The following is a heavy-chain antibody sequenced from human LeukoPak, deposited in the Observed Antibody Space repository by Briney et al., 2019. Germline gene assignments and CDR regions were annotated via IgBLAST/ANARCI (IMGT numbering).Heavy chain of an antibody. V-gene: IGHV3-21*01. CDR1: GFTFSSYS. Sequence: GGSLRLSCAASGFTFSSYSMNWVRQAPGKGLEWVSSISSSSSYIYYADSVKGRFTISRDNAKNSLYLQMSSLRAEDTAVYYCARDRDIVATIRHYYGMDVWGQGTTATVSS. CDR3: ARDRDIVATIRHYYGMDV. D-gene: IGHD5-12*01. J-gene: IGHJ6*02. CDR2: ISSSSSYI.